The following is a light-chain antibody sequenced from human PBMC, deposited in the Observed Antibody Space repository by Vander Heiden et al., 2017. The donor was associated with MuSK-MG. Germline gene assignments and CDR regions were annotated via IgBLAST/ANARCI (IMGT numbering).Light chain of an antibody. J-gene: IGLJ3*02. V-gene: IGLV2-18*01. Sequence: PSVSGSAGQSVTISCTGSDLDINTRVSWYQQSPGTAPIVIIYEVRNRPSGVPDRFSGSRSGKTASLTISGLQAEDEADYYCSIHTSSGTWVFGGGTKLTVL. CDR2: EVR. CDR1: SDLDINTR. CDR3: SIHTSSGTWV.